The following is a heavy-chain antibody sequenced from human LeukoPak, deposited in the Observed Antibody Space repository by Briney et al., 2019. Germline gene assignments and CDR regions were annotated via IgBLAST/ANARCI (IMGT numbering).Heavy chain of an antibody. CDR1: EFTFSTYV. CDR3: ARGPQRGAAANYYGMDV. Sequence: GRSLRLSCAASEFTFSTYVIHWVRQAPGKGLVWVSRSNNDGSTYADSVKGRFTISRDNAKSTLYLQMNSLRAEDTAVYYCARGPQRGAAANYYGMDVWGQGTLVAVSS. D-gene: IGHD2-2*01. CDR2: SNNDGST. J-gene: IGHJ6*02. V-gene: IGHV3-74*01.